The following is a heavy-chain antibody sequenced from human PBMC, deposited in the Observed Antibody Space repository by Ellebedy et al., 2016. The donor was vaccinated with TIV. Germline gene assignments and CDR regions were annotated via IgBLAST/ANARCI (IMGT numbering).Heavy chain of an antibody. CDR1: GGSFSGYY. Sequence: MPSETLSLTCAVYGGSFSGYYWSWIRQPPGKGLEWIGEINHSGSTNYNPSLKSRVTISVDTSKNQFSLKLSSVTAADTAVYYCARGVMITFGGVIAPIGEYFDYWGQGTLVTVSS. D-gene: IGHD3-16*02. CDR3: ARGVMITFGGVIAPIGEYFDY. V-gene: IGHV4-34*01. CDR2: INHSGST. J-gene: IGHJ4*02.